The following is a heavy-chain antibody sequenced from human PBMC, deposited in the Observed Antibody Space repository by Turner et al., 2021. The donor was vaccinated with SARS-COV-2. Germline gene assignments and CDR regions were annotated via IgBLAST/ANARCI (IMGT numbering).Heavy chain of an antibody. CDR3: ARDRRHSNGYGESNYYYGMDV. J-gene: IGHJ6*02. CDR2: ISSSGMAL. V-gene: IGHV3-48*02. D-gene: IGHD5-18*01. Sequence: EVQLVESGGGLVQPGGSLRLSCADPGFTFSSYSMNWVRPAEGKGLGCVSYISSSGMALHYADSVKGRFTMSKDNTKNSLYLEMNNLRDDDTAVYYCARDRRHSNGYGESNYYYGMDVWGQGTTVTVSS. CDR1: GFTFSSYS.